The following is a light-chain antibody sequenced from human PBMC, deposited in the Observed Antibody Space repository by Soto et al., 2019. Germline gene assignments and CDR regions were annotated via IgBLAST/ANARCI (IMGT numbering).Light chain of an antibody. CDR2: AAS. J-gene: IGKJ5*01. CDR3: QQANTFPT. CDR1: QGISSW. Sequence: DIQMTQSPASMAASVGDKVTITCRASQGISSWLAWYQQKPGKAPKLLIYAASNLLSGVPSRFTGSGSGTDFTLTISSLHPEDSATYYCQQANTFPTFGQGTRLEIK. V-gene: IGKV1-12*01.